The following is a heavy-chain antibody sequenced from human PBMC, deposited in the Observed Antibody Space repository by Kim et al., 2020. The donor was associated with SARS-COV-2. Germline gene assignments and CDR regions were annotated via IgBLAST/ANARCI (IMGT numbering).Heavy chain of an antibody. Sequence: GGSLRLSCAASGFTFSSYSMNWVRQAPGKGLEWVSSISSSSSYIYYADSVKGRFTISRDNAKNSLYLQMNSLRAEDTAVYYCVSALNWNYGVDAFDIWGQGTMVTVSS. CDR3: VSALNWNYGVDAFDI. V-gene: IGHV3-21*01. CDR1: GFTFSSYS. D-gene: IGHD1-7*01. CDR2: ISSSSSYI. J-gene: IGHJ3*02.